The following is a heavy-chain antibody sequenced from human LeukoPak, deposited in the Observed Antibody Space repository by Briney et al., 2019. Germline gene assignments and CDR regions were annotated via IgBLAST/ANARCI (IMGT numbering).Heavy chain of an antibody. D-gene: IGHD2-2*01. J-gene: IGHJ2*01. Sequence: PGGSLRLSCAVSGFRFNIHWMSWVRQAPGKGLEWVANIKEDGSEKYYVHSVKGRFTISRDNAKKSLYLQMDSLRVEDTAVYYCAAEIAEYCSSVNCYGGEHWFFDLWGRGTLVTVSS. CDR2: IKEDGSEK. CDR1: GFRFNIHW. CDR3: AAEIAEYCSSVNCYGGEHWFFDL. V-gene: IGHV3-7*01.